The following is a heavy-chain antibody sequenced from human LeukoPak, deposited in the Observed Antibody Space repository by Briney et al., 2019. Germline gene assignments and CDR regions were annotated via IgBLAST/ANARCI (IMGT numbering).Heavy chain of an antibody. Sequence: GGSLRLSCTASGFNFRIYEMNWVRQAPGEGLKWVSCITGDSAYIYYADSVKGRFTISRDNAKNSLYLQMNSLRAEDTAVYYCARYGVSSSTSYIDFWGQGTLVTVSS. D-gene: IGHD2-2*01. CDR1: GFNFRIYE. CDR3: ARYGVSSSTSYIDF. V-gene: IGHV3-21*01. CDR2: ITGDSAYI. J-gene: IGHJ4*02.